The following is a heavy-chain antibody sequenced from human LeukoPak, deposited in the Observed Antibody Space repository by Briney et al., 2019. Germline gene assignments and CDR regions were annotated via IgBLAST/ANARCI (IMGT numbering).Heavy chain of an antibody. CDR2: IIPIFGTA. J-gene: IGHJ4*02. V-gene: IGHV1-69*01. D-gene: IGHD3-10*01. CDR3: ARWEGDYYGSGSIDY. Sequence: ASVKVSCKASGGTFSSYAISWVRHAPGQGLEWMGGIIPIFGTANYAQKFQGRVTITADESTSTAYMELSSLRSEDTAVYYCARWEGDYYGSGSIDYWGQGTLVTVSS. CDR1: GGTFSSYA.